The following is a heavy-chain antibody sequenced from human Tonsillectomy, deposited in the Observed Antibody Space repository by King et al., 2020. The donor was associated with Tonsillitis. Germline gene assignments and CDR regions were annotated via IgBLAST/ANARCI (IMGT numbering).Heavy chain of an antibody. CDR1: GYTFTDYY. J-gene: IGHJ4*02. V-gene: IGHV1-2*02. Sequence: LVQSGAEVKKPGASVKVSCQASGYTFTDYYIHWVRQAPGQGLEWMGWIKSDTGGTKYGQKFQGRVTMTRDTSISTAYMELTRLRSDDTAVYYCAREYCNNTNCDPFDYWGQGTRVTVSS. D-gene: IGHD2-2*01. CDR3: AREYCNNTNCDPFDY. CDR2: IKSDTGGT.